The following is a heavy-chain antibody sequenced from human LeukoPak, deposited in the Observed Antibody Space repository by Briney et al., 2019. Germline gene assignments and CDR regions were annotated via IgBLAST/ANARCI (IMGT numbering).Heavy chain of an antibody. CDR2: IDATSGVT. D-gene: IGHD3-9*01. CDR3: ASTGDLRNYDWSFWGDYYYYAMDV. V-gene: IGHV1-2*06. J-gene: IGHJ6*02. CDR1: GYTFTADF. Sequence: GSPSVSCTPSGYTFTADFIHWLPQAPRQGPEWRGRIDATSGVTSYTQKCQDRVTMTRDTSINTAYMELSGLQSDSRAVYNCASTGDLRNYDWSFWGDYYYYAMDVWGQGTTVPVSS.